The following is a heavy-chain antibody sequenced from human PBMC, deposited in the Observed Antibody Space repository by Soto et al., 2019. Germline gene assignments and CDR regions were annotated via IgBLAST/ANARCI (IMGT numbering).Heavy chain of an antibody. D-gene: IGHD2-2*01. Sequence: SEPLSLTCAVSGGSVSSGSFYCSWIRQPPGKELEWIGYIYYSGKNTYNPSLKSRVTMSADTSRNHFSLRLSPVTAADTAVYYCARGYCSITSCSVFNYWGQGTQVTVSS. V-gene: IGHV4-61*01. CDR2: IYYSGKN. J-gene: IGHJ4*02. CDR1: GGSVSSGSFY. CDR3: ARGYCSITSCSVFNY.